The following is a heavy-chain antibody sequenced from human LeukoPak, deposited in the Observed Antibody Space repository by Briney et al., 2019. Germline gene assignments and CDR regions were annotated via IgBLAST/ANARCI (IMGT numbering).Heavy chain of an antibody. D-gene: IGHD1-20*01. J-gene: IGHJ4*02. CDR1: GFAFTHAW. V-gene: IGHV3-15*01. Sequence: GGSLRLSCAASGFAFTHAWMTWVRQAPGTGLEWVGRIKTNNQGGTTDYAAPVKGRFTISRDDSRSRLYLQMSSLKTEDTAVYYCATGIVTGTSRWGQGTLVAVSS. CDR3: ATGIVTGTSR. CDR2: IKTNNQGGTT.